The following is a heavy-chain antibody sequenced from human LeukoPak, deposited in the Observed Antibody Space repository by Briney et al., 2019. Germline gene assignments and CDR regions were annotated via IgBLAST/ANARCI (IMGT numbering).Heavy chain of an antibody. Sequence: GGYLRLSCAASGFTFSSYAMSWVRQAPGKGLEWVSVISGSGGNTYYADSVKGRFTISRDNSKNTLYLQIYSLRVEDTAVYYCADESEAGFDHWGQGTLVSVSS. CDR2: ISGSGGNT. V-gene: IGHV3-23*01. J-gene: IGHJ4*02. CDR3: ADESEAGFDH. CDR1: GFTFSSYA. D-gene: IGHD1-14*01.